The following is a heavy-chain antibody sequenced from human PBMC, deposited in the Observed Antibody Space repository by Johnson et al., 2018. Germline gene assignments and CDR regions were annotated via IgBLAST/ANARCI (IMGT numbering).Heavy chain of an antibody. CDR1: GFTFSSYA. D-gene: IGHD1-7*01. Sequence: VQLVESGGGVVQPGRSLRLSCAASGFTFSSYAMNWVRQAPGQGLEWVSTISGSGVYTYYADSVKGRFTISRDNSRNTLSLQMNRLRAEDLAVYYCARAYGTTIPIGAFEIWGQGTMVTVSS. J-gene: IGHJ3*02. CDR2: ISGSGVYT. CDR3: ARAYGTTIPIGAFEI. V-gene: IGHV3-23*04.